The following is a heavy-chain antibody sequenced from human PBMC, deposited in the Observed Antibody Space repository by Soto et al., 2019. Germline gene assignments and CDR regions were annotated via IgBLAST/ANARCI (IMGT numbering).Heavy chain of an antibody. V-gene: IGHV3-43*01. D-gene: IGHD5-12*01. Sequence: PGGSLRLSCAASGFTFDDYTMHWVRQAPGKGLEWVSLISWDGGSTYYADSVKGRFTISRGNSKNSLYLQMNSLRTEDTALYYCAKGGGYSGYENYYYYGMDVWGQGTTVTVSS. CDR3: AKGGGYSGYENYYYYGMDV. J-gene: IGHJ6*02. CDR2: ISWDGGST. CDR1: GFTFDDYT.